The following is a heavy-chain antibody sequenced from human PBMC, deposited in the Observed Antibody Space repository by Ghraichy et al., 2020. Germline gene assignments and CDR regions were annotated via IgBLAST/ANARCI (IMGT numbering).Heavy chain of an antibody. CDR1: GLNFSTSF. V-gene: IGHV3-7*01. Sequence: GGSLRLSCVASGLNFSTSFMTWVRQAPGKGLEWVATMTQDGSHIFYVDAVEGRFTISRDNAKNSLYLQMNSLRVEDTAMYYCARHASLDYWGQGTLVTVSS. CDR2: MTQDGSHI. J-gene: IGHJ4*02. CDR3: ARHASLDY.